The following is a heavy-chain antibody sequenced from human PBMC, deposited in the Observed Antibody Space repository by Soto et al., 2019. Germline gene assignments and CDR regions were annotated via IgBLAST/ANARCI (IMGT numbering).Heavy chain of an antibody. CDR1: GFIFSDYW. J-gene: IGHJ4*02. CDR2: IKSDESTT. Sequence: EVQLVESGGGLVQPGGSLRLSCAASGFIFSDYWIHWVRQAPGKGLVWVSRIKSDESTTNYADSVWGRLTISRDNAKNTVYLQMNRLRVEDTAVYYCARGARNYYYFDYWGQGTLVTVSS. D-gene: IGHD3-10*01. V-gene: IGHV3-74*01. CDR3: ARGARNYYYFDY.